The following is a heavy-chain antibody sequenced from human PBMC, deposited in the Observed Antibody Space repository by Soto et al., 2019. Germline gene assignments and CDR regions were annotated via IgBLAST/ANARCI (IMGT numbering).Heavy chain of an antibody. V-gene: IGHV4-59*01. J-gene: IGHJ6*02. CDR2: IYYSGST. CDR3: ARFQVYMDYYGMDV. Sequence: SETLSLTCTVSGGSISSYYWSWIRQPPGKGLEWIGYIYYSGSTNYNPSLKSRVTISVDTSKNQFSLKLSSVTAADTAVYYCARFQVYMDYYGMDVWGQGTTVTVSS. CDR1: GGSISSYY. D-gene: IGHD3-10*01.